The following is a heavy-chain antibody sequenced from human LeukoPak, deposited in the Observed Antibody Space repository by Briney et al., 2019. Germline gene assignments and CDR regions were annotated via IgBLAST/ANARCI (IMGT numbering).Heavy chain of an antibody. CDR3: ARDLSPFGSSGYYSPLGAFDI. J-gene: IGHJ3*02. CDR1: GGSISSGGYY. CDR2: IYHSGST. V-gene: IGHV4-30-2*01. D-gene: IGHD3-22*01. Sequence: SETLSLTCTVSGGSISSGGYYWSWIRQPPGKGLEWIGYIYHSGSTYYNPSLKSRVTISVDRSKNQFSLKLSSVTAADTAVYYCARDLSPFGSSGYYSPLGAFDIWGQGTMVTVSS.